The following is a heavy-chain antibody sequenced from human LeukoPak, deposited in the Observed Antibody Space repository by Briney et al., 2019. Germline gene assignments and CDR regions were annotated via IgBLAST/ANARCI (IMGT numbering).Heavy chain of an antibody. CDR2: IYSGCST. J-gene: IGHJ4*02. Sequence: PGGSLRLSCAGSGFTVISNYMSWVRQAPGKGLEWVAVIYSGCSTYYADSVKGRFTISRDNSKNTLYLQMNSLIAEDTAVYYCARDRIWGEGTPV. CDR1: GFTVISNY. CDR3: ARDRI. D-gene: IGHD3-3*02. V-gene: IGHV3-53*01.